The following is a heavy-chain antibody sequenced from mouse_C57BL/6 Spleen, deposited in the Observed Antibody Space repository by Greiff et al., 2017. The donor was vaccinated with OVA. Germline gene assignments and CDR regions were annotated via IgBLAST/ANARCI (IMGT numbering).Heavy chain of an antibody. J-gene: IGHJ2*01. CDR2: ISDGGSYT. D-gene: IGHD2-1*01. CDR1: GFTFSSYA. Sequence: EVQLVESGGGLVKPGGSLKLSCAASGFTFSSYAMSWVRQTPEKRLEWVATISDGGSYTYYPDNVKGRFTISRDNAKNNLYLQMSHLKSEDTAMYYCARRDYGNGVGYFDYWGQGTTLTVSS. V-gene: IGHV5-4*01. CDR3: ARRDYGNGVGYFDY.